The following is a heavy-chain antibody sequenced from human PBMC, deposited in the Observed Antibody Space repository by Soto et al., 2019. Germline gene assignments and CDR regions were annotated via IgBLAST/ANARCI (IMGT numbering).Heavy chain of an antibody. CDR3: ARSNDFWSGPMDV. Sequence: SVTVSCNASGVTFSSYAISWVRQAPGQGLEWMGGIIPIFGTANYAQKFQGRVTITADESTSTAYMELSSLRSEDTAVYYCARSNDFWSGPMDVWGQGTTVTVSS. D-gene: IGHD3-3*01. CDR2: IIPIFGTA. CDR1: GVTFSSYA. V-gene: IGHV1-69*13. J-gene: IGHJ6*02.